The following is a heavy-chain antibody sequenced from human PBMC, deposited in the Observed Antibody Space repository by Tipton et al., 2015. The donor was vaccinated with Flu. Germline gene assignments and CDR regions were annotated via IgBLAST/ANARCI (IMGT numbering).Heavy chain of an antibody. D-gene: IGHD2-15*01. CDR1: GYTFTSYG. CDR3: ARGPPGGGSFFETADY. Sequence: QVQLVQSGAQVKEPGASVKVSCKASGYTFTSYGITWVRQAPGQGLEWVGWISSYNGNTYYVQKFQDRVTMTTDTSTSTAYMELRRPGSDGPGVYYCARGPPGGGSFFETADYWGRGTLVTVSS. V-gene: IGHV1-18*01. CDR2: ISSYNGNT. J-gene: IGHJ4*02.